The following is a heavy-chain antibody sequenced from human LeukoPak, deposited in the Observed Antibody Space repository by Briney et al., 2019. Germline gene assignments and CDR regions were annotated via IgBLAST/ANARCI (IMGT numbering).Heavy chain of an antibody. Sequence: SETLSLTYVVYDGSFSGYYWTWIRQPPGKGLEWIGEITNGGSTNYNPSLASRVTISVDTSKDRFPLRLTSVTAADTAVYYCVRAGECGPGNFAFDMWGQGTMVTVSS. D-gene: IGHD1-14*01. V-gene: IGHV4-34*01. CDR2: ITNGGST. J-gene: IGHJ3*02. CDR3: VRAGECGPGNFAFDM. CDR1: DGSFSGYY.